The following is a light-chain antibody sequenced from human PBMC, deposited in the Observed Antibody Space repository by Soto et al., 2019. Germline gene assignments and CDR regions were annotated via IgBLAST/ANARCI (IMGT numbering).Light chain of an antibody. V-gene: IGKV3-20*01. Sequence: EIVMTQSPATLSVSPGETATLSCRASRRVGINLAWYQQKPGQAPRLLIYSASTRASGIPDRFSGSGSGTDFTLTVTRLEPGDFAVYYCQQYGSSQWTFGQGTKVDIK. CDR3: QQYGSSQWT. J-gene: IGKJ1*01. CDR1: RRVGIN. CDR2: SAS.